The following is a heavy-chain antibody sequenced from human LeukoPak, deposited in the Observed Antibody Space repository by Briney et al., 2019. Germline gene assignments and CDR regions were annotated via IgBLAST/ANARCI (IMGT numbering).Heavy chain of an antibody. Sequence: SETLSLTCTVSGYSISSGYYWGWIRQPPGKGLEWIGSIYHSGSTYYNPSLKSRVTISVDTSKNQFSLKLSSVTAADTAVYYCARVGPGITIFGVVGYYYYYYMDVWGKGTTVTVSS. V-gene: IGHV4-38-2*02. CDR3: ARVGPGITIFGVVGYYYYYYMDV. D-gene: IGHD3-3*01. J-gene: IGHJ6*03. CDR2: IYHSGST. CDR1: GYSISSGYY.